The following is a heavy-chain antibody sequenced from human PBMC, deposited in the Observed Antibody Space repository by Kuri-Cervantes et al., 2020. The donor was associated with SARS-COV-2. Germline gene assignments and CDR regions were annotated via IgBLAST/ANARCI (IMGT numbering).Heavy chain of an antibody. D-gene: IGHD2-21*01. CDR2: IYSGGSST. Sequence: GESLKISCAASGFTFSSYAMSWVRQAPGKGLEWVSVIYSGGSSTYYADSVKGRFTISRDNSKNTLYLQMNSLRDEDTAVYYCAKDGDPDYWGQGTLVTVSS. V-gene: IGHV3-23*03. J-gene: IGHJ4*02. CDR3: AKDGDPDY. CDR1: GFTFSSYA.